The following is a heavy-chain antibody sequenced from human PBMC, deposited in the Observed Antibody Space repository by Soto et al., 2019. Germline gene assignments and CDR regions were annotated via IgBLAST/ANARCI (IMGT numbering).Heavy chain of an antibody. CDR1: GFTISTYH. D-gene: IGHD3-3*01. CDR2: ISTDLRAL. J-gene: IGHJ6*02. Sequence: EVKLAESGGDLVQPGGSLRLSCAASGFTISTYHLNWVRQAPGKGLEWVSYISTDLRALYYADSVRGRFTISRDNAKNSLYLQMTSLRDEDTCVYYCTRDWRRGYAMDVWGQGTTVTFSS. V-gene: IGHV3-48*02. CDR3: TRDWRRGYAMDV.